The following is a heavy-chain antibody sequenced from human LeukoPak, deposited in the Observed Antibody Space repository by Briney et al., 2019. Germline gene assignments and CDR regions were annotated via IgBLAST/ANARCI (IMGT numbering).Heavy chain of an antibody. CDR1: GGSISSYY. Sequence: SETLSLTCSVSGGSISSYYWSWIRQPPGKGLEWIGYIFYSGRTSYNPSLKSRVTISVDTSKNQFSLKLSSVTAADTAVYYCARQGQISAFDVWGHGNLVIVSS. CDR2: IFYSGRT. J-gene: IGHJ4*01. D-gene: IGHD3-16*02. V-gene: IGHV4-59*08. CDR3: ARQGQISAFDV.